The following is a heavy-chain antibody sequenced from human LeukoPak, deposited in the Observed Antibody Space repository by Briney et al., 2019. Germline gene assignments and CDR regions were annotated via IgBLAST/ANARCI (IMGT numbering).Heavy chain of an antibody. CDR1: GGSISSGGYS. Sequence: SETLSLTCAVSGGSISSGGYSWSWIRQPPGKGLEWIGYIYHSGSTYYNPSLKSRVTISVDKSKNQFSLKLSSVTAADTAVYYCARTASGGSFTGDAFDIWGQGTMVTVSS. CDR2: IYHSGST. V-gene: IGHV4-30-2*01. D-gene: IGHD2-15*01. CDR3: ARTASGGSFTGDAFDI. J-gene: IGHJ3*02.